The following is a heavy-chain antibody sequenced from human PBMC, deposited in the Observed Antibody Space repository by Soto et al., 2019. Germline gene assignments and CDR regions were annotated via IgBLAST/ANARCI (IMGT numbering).Heavy chain of an antibody. Sequence: GGSLRLSCAASGFTFSSYGMHWVRQAPGKGLEWVAVIWYDGSNKYYADSVKGRFTISRDNSKNTLYLQMNSLRAEDTAVYYCARDLSYYDSSGYYLDYWGQGTLVTVSS. CDR1: GFTFSSYG. D-gene: IGHD3-22*01. J-gene: IGHJ4*02. CDR3: ARDLSYYDSSGYYLDY. CDR2: IWYDGSNK. V-gene: IGHV3-33*01.